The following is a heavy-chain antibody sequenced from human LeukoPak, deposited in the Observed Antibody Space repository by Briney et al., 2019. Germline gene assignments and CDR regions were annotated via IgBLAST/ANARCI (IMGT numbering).Heavy chain of an antibody. D-gene: IGHD1-26*01. CDR2: ISGSGDGT. V-gene: IGHV3-23*01. CDR3: AKQVGWELGDYYFDY. CDR1: GFRFGDFA. Sequence: QTGGSLRLSCVASGFRFGDFAMSWVRLAPGKGLEWVSSISGSGDGTYYADSVKGRFTISRDNSRNTMYLQTNSLRAEDTALYYCAKQVGWELGDYYFDYWGQGTLVTVSS. J-gene: IGHJ4*02.